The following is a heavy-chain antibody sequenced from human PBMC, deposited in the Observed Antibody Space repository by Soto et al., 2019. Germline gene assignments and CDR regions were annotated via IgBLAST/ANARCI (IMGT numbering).Heavy chain of an antibody. J-gene: IGHJ4*02. CDR1: GFIFANFR. V-gene: IGHV3-74*01. CDR3: AKGSWYFDL. D-gene: IGHD6-13*01. Sequence: GGSARLASEASGFIFANFRMHWIRKVPGKGRVWVSSIDTSESSTSYEESVKGRLTISRDNAKNPVSLQMNSLRAEETGVYYCAKGSWYFDLWSQESLVTVSS. CDR2: IDTSESST.